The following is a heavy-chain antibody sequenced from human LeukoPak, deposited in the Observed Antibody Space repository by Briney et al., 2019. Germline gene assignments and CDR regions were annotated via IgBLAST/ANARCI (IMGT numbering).Heavy chain of an antibody. CDR1: GFTFSSYA. J-gene: IGHJ4*02. V-gene: IGHV3-30*14. Sequence: GGSLRLPCAASGFTFSSYAMHWVRQAPGKGLEWVAVISYDGSNKYYADSVKGRFTISRDNSKNTLYLQMNSLRAEDTAVYYCAGRIVGATAVTYWGQGTLVTVSS. CDR3: AGRIVGATAVTY. CDR2: ISYDGSNK. D-gene: IGHD1-26*01.